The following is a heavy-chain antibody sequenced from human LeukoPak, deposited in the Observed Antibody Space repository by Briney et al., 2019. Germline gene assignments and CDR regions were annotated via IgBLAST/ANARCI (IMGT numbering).Heavy chain of an antibody. CDR2: IYYSGST. V-gene: IGHV4-59*01. J-gene: IGHJ5*02. CDR3: ARDNSVRDEAWWFNP. CDR1: GGSISSYY. D-gene: IGHD5-24*01. Sequence: SSETLSLTCTVSGGSISSYYWSWIRQPPGKGLEWIGYIYYSGSTNYNPSLKSRVTISGDTSKNQFSLKLSSVTAADTAVYYCARDNSVRDEAWWFNPWGQGTLVTVSS.